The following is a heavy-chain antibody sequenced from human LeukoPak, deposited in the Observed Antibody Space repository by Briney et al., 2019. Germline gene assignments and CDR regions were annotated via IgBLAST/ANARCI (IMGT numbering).Heavy chain of an antibody. J-gene: IGHJ4*02. CDR2: ISSSGSTI. V-gene: IGHV3-11*01. CDR1: GFTFSDYY. D-gene: IGHD3-22*01. CDR3: ARMGDSSGSTSLVGY. Sequence: GGSLRLSCAAAGFTFSDYYMSWIRQAPGKGLEWVSYISSSGSTIYYAYSVKVRFTTSRDNAKNSLYLQMNRLRAEGTAVYYCARMGDSSGSTSLVGYWGQGTPVTVSS.